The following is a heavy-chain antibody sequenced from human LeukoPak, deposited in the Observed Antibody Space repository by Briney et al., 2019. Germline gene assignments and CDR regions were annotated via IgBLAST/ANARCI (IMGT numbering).Heavy chain of an antibody. CDR2: MNPNSCNT. J-gene: IGHJ4*02. CDR1: VYTFTSYD. V-gene: IGHV1-8*01. CDR3: ARCYSGYDLNY. Sequence: ASVKVSCKASVYTFTSYDINWVRQATGQGLAWMGWMNPNSCNTGYAQKFQGRVTMTRNTSISTAYMELSSLRSEDTAVYYCARCYSGYDLNYWGQGTLVTVSP. D-gene: IGHD5-12*01.